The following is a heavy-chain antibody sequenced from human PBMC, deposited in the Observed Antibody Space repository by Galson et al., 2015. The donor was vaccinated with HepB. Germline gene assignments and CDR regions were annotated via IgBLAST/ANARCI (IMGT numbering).Heavy chain of an antibody. CDR1: GGTISSYY. D-gene: IGHD6-19*01. Sequence: ETLSLTCTVSGGTISSYYWSWIRQPPGKGLEWIGYIYYSGSSNYNPSLKSRVTISVDTSKNQFSLKLSSVTAADTAVYYCARAPPYSSGWYQVRVGWFDPWGQGTLVTVSS. J-gene: IGHJ5*02. CDR2: IYYSGSS. CDR3: ARAPPYSSGWYQVRVGWFDP. V-gene: IGHV4-59*12.